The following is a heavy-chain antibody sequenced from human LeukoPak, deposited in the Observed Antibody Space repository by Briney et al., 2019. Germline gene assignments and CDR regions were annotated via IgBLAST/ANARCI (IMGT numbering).Heavy chain of an antibody. CDR1: GFTFSCYA. D-gene: IGHD1-14*01. Sequence: GGSLRLSCAASGFTFSCYAMHWVRQAPGKGLEWVAVISYDGSNKYYADSVKGRFTISRDNPKNTLYLQMNTLRPEDTAIYYCANHAEGPDYWGQGTLVTVSS. CDR2: ISYDGSNK. V-gene: IGHV3-30-3*01. CDR3: ANHAEGPDY. J-gene: IGHJ4*02.